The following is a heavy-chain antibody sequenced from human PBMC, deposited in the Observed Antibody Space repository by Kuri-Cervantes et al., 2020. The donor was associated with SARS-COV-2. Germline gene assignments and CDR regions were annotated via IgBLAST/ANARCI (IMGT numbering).Heavy chain of an antibody. V-gene: IGHV3-23*01. J-gene: IGHJ6*03. CDR3: ANLPAAINNYYYYYMDV. CDR1: GFTFSSYA. CDR2: ISGSGGST. D-gene: IGHD2-2*02. Sequence: GGSLRLSCAASGFTFSSYAMSWVRQAPGKGLEWVSAISGSGGSTCYADSVKGRFTISRDNSKNTLYLQMNSLRAEDTAVYYCANLPAAINNYYYYYMDVWGNGTTVTVSS.